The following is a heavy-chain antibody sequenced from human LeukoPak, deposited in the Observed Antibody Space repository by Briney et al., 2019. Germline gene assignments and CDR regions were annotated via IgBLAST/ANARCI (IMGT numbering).Heavy chain of an antibody. V-gene: IGHV3-23*01. D-gene: IGHD3-22*01. CDR2: TSSGGDYT. CDR1: GFTFSIYA. CDR3: AKDRPNYYESNGHYYRRDGDS. Sequence: PGGSLRLSCAASGFTFSIYAMCWVRQAPGKGLEWVSSTSSGGDYTYYAGSVKGRFTISRDNSKNTLYLQMNSLRAEDTATYYCAKDRPNYYESNGHYYRRDGDSWGQGTLVTVSS. J-gene: IGHJ5*01.